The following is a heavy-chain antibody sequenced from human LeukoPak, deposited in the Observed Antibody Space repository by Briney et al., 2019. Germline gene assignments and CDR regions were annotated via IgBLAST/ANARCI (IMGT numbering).Heavy chain of an antibody. CDR1: GFNYSSYT. D-gene: IGHD6-13*01. J-gene: IGHJ5*01. Sequence: GGSLRLSCAASGFNYSSYTMNWVRQAPGKGLEWVSYISSSSSTIYYADSVKGRFTISRDNAKNSLYLQMNSLRAEDTAVYYCARDGGSYSSSWFDYWGQGTLVTVSS. CDR3: ARDGGSYSSSWFDY. V-gene: IGHV3-48*04. CDR2: ISSSSSTI.